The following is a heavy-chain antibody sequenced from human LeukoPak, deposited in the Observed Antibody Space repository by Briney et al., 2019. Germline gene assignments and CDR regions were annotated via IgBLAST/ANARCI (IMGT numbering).Heavy chain of an antibody. CDR3: ATPRGQLDDAFDI. Sequence: SETLSLTCTVSGGSISSGGYYWSWIRQPPGKGLEWIGYIYHSGSIYYNPSLKSRVTISVDRSKNQFSLKLSSVTAADTAVYYCATPRGQLDDAFDIWGQGTMVTVSS. CDR2: IYHSGSI. CDR1: GGSISSGGYY. V-gene: IGHV4-30-2*01. D-gene: IGHD6-6*01. J-gene: IGHJ3*02.